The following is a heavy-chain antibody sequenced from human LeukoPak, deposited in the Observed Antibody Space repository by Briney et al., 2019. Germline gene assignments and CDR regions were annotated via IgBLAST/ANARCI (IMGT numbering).Heavy chain of an antibody. CDR2: MNPNSGNT. CDR1: GYTFTSYD. V-gene: IGHV1-8*03. CDR3: ARGRSGRSILPPDY. Sequence: ASVKVSCKASGYTFTSYDINWVRQATGQGLEWMGWMNPNSGNTGYAQKFQGRVTITRNTSISTAYMELSSLRSEDTAVYYCARGRSGRSILPPDYWGQGTLVTVSS. D-gene: IGHD3-10*01. J-gene: IGHJ4*02.